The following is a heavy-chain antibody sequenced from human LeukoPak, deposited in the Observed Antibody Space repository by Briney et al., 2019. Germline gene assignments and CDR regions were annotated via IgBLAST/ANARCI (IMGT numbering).Heavy chain of an antibody. J-gene: IGHJ4*02. CDR3: ARDLAWGAFDC. V-gene: IGHV3-23*01. CDR1: GFTFSKHG. Sequence: GGSLRLSCVSSGFTFSKHGMNWVRPAPRRERAGLSGVSPPGGGTYYADSVKGRFTNSSDHSKHTLSLHINNKRDEDTGVYDCARDLAWGAFDCGSEGTLLSVPS. CDR2: VSPPGGGT. D-gene: IGHD7-27*01.